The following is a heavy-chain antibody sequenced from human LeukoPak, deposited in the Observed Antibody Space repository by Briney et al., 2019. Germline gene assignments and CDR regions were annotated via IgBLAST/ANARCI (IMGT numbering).Heavy chain of an antibody. D-gene: IGHD4-11*01. V-gene: IGHV3-23*01. J-gene: IGHJ3*02. Sequence: SGGSLRLSCAASGFTFSSYAMSWVRQAPGKGLEWVSAISGSGGSTYYADSVKGRFTISRDNSKNTLFLQMNSLRPEDTAMYYCAKFAKQFWADPSHRAFDIWGQGTMVTVSS. CDR2: ISGSGGST. CDR3: AKFAKQFWADPSHRAFDI. CDR1: GFTFSSYA.